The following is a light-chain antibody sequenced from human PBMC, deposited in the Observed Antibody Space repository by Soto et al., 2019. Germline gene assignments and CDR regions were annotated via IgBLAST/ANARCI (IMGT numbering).Light chain of an antibody. Sequence: QSALTQPASVSGSPGQSITISCTGTSSDVGGHNYVSWYQQHPGKAPKFMIFEVSNRPSGVSNRFSGSTSGKTASLTISGLQAEDEADYYCSSYTSTNTCVFGGGTKLTVL. CDR2: EVS. CDR1: SSDVGGHNY. CDR3: SSYTSTNTCV. J-gene: IGLJ3*02. V-gene: IGLV2-14*01.